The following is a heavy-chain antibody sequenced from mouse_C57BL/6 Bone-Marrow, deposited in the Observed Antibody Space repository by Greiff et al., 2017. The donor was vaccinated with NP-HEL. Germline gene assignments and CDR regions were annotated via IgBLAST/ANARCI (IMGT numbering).Heavy chain of an antibody. Sequence: VQLQQPGAELVMPGASVKLSCKASGYTFTSYWMHWVKQRPGQGLEWIGEIDPSDSYTNYNQKFKGKSTLTVDKSSSTAYMQLSSLTSEDSAVYYCARSDDYYVNYWGQGTTLTVSS. D-gene: IGHD2-3*01. CDR2: IDPSDSYT. CDR1: GYTFTSYW. J-gene: IGHJ2*01. V-gene: IGHV1-69*01. CDR3: ARSDDYYVNY.